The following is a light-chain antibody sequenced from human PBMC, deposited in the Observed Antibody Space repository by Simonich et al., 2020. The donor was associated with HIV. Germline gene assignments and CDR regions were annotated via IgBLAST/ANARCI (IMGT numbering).Light chain of an antibody. CDR3: QQYYSTPPT. V-gene: IGKV4-1*01. J-gene: IGKJ1*01. Sequence: DIVMTQSPDSLAVSLGERATINCKSSQNVLYSSNNKNYLAWYQQRTGQPPKLLIYWASTRESGVPDRFSASGSGTDFTLTISSLQAEDVALYYCQQYYSTPPTFGQGTKVEIK. CDR2: WAS. CDR1: QNVLYSSNNKNY.